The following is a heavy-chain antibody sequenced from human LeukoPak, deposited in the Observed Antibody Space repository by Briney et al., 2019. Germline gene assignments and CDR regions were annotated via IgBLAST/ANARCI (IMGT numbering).Heavy chain of an antibody. J-gene: IGHJ5*02. Sequence: GASVKVSCKASGYTFTGYYMHWVRQAPGQGLEWMGGINPNSGGTNYAQKFQGRVTMTRDTSISTAYMELSRLRSDDTAVYYCARTLYSSNWFDPWGQGTLVTVSS. CDR1: GYTFTGYY. V-gene: IGHV1-2*02. D-gene: IGHD4-11*01. CDR2: INPNSGGT. CDR3: ARTLYSSNWFDP.